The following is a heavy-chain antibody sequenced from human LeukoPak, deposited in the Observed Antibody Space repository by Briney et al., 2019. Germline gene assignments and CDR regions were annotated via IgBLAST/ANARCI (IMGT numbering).Heavy chain of an antibody. CDR3: ARGPAAALFDY. D-gene: IGHD6-13*01. CDR2: IIPNSGGT. Sequence: ASVKVSCKASGYTFTDYYFHWVRQAPGQGLEWMGWIIPNSGGTNCAQEFQGRVTMTRDTSISTTYMELSSLRSDDTAVYYCARGPAAALFDYWGQGTLVTVSS. CDR1: GYTFTDYY. V-gene: IGHV1-2*02. J-gene: IGHJ4*02.